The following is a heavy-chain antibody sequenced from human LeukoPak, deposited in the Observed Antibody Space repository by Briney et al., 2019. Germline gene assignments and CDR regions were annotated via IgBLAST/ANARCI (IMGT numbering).Heavy chain of an antibody. V-gene: IGHV1-18*01. D-gene: IGHD2-15*01. CDR2: ISAYNGNT. Sequence: ASVKVSCKASGYTFTCYGISRVRQAPGQGLEWMGWISAYNGNTNYAQKLQGRVTMTTDTSTSTAYMELRSPRSDDTAVYYCARQGSGGSRGWWFDPWGQGTLVTVSS. J-gene: IGHJ5*02. CDR1: GYTFTCYG. CDR3: ARQGSGGSRGWWFDP.